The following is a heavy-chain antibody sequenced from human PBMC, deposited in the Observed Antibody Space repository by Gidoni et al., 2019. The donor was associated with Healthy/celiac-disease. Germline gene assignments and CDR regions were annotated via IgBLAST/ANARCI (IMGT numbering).Heavy chain of an antibody. CDR2: IKQDGSEK. Sequence: EVQLVESGGGLVQPGGSLRLSCAASGSTFSSYWMSWVRQAPGKGLEWVANIKQDGSEKYYVDSVKGRFTISRDNAKNSLYLQMNSLRAEDTAVYYCARDTHRFLEWYYFDYWGQGTLVTVSS. CDR1: GSTFSSYW. D-gene: IGHD3-3*01. CDR3: ARDTHRFLEWYYFDY. J-gene: IGHJ4*02. V-gene: IGHV3-7*03.